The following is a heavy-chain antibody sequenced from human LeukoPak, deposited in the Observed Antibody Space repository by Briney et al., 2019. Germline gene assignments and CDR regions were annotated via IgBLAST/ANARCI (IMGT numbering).Heavy chain of an antibody. D-gene: IGHD3-22*01. Sequence: GGSLRLSCAASGFPFSSYEMNWVRQAPGKGLEWVSYISSSGSTIYYADSVKGRFTISRDNAKNSLYLQMNSLRAEDTAVYYCARADYYDSSGPNLDYWGQGTLVTVSS. V-gene: IGHV3-48*03. CDR1: GFPFSSYE. CDR3: ARADYYDSSGPNLDY. CDR2: ISSSGSTI. J-gene: IGHJ4*02.